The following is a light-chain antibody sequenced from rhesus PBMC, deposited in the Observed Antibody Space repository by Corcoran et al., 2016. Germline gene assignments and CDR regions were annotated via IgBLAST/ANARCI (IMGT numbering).Light chain of an antibody. Sequence: DIQMTQSPSSLSASAGETVTITCQASQGISKYLAWYQQKPGKAPKLLIYDASTLQSGVPSRLSGRGSRTEFTLIIRSLQPEDFATYYCQQHNTYPLTFGGGTKV. V-gene: IGKV1-25*01. CDR1: QGISKY. J-gene: IGKJ4*01. CDR3: QQHNTYPLT. CDR2: DAS.